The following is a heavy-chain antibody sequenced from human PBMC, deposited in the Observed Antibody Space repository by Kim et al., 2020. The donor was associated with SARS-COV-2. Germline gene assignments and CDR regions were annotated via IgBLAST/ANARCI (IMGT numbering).Heavy chain of an antibody. V-gene: IGHV3-53*01. D-gene: IGHD3-22*01. CDR3: ARVDGYYDSSGYHNWFDP. CDR1: GFTVSSNY. J-gene: IGHJ5*01. Sequence: GGSLRLSCAASGFTVSSNYMSWVRQASGKGLEWVSVIYSGGSTYYADSVKGRFTISRDNSKNTLYLQMNSLRAEDTAVYYCARVDGYYDSSGYHNWFDPWGQGTLVTVSS. CDR2: IYSGGST.